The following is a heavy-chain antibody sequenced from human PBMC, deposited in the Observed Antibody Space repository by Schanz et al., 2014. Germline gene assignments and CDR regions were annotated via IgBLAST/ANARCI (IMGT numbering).Heavy chain of an antibody. Sequence: QVQLQESGPGLVKPSQTLSLTCTVSGGSVNSGVYYWNWIRQHPGKGLEWIGYIYDGGSTYYNPSLKSRVTISVDTSKNQFSLRLSSVTAADTAVYYRARARSWPDYWGQGTLVTVSS. V-gene: IGHV4-31*03. D-gene: IGHD6-13*01. CDR3: ARARSWPDY. CDR2: IYDGGST. J-gene: IGHJ4*02. CDR1: GGSVNSGVYY.